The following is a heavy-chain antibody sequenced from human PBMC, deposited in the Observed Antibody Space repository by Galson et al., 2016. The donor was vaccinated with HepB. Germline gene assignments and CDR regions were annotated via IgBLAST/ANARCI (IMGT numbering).Heavy chain of an antibody. V-gene: IGHV6-1*01. D-gene: IGHD1-1*01. CDR1: WDSVSSNSGV. J-gene: IGHJ4*02. CDR3: ARESPGNSFFDY. CDR2: TYYRSKWYN. Sequence: CAISWDSVSSNSGVWNWIRQSPSRGLEWLGRTYYRSKWYNHYAESVKSRLTINPHTSKNQFSLHLNSGTPEDTAVYYCARESPGNSFFDYWGQGILVTVSS.